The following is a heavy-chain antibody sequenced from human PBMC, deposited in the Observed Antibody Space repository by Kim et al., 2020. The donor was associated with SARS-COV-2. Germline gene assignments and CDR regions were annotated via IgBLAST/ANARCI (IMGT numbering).Heavy chain of an antibody. CDR1: GYTFTSYG. CDR3: ARDWIWFGELSPPVY. Sequence: ASVKVSCKASGYTFTSYGISWVRQATGQGLEWMGWISAYNGNTNYAQKLQGRVTMTTDTSTSTAYMELRSLRSDDTAVYYCARDWIWFGELSPPVYCGQGTPVTVSS. J-gene: IGHJ4*02. V-gene: IGHV1-18*01. CDR2: ISAYNGNT. D-gene: IGHD3-10*01.